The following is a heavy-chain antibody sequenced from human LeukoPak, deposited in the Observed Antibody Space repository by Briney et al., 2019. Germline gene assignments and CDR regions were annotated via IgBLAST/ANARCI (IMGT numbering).Heavy chain of an antibody. CDR3: ANLPYYYDSSGYHSGY. CDR2: ISYDGSNK. D-gene: IGHD3-22*01. Sequence: PGRSLRLSCAASGFTFSSYGMHWVRQAPGKGLEWVAVISYDGSNKYYADSVKGRFTISRDNSKNTLYLQMNSLRAEDTAVYYCANLPYYYDSSGYHSGYWGQGTLVTVSS. V-gene: IGHV3-30*18. CDR1: GFTFSSYG. J-gene: IGHJ4*02.